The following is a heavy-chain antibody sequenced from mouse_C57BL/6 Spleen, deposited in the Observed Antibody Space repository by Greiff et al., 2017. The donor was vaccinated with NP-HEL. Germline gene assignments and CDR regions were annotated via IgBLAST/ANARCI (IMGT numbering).Heavy chain of an antibody. D-gene: IGHD4-1*01. CDR2: INYDGSST. J-gene: IGHJ2*01. CDR1: GFTFSDYY. V-gene: IGHV5-16*01. Sequence: EVKLVESEGGLVQPGSSMKLSCTASGFTFSDYYMAWVRQVPEKGLEWVANINYDGSSTYYLDSLKSRFIISRDNAKNILYLQMSSLKSEDTATYYCARETGPLFDYWGQGTTLTVSS. CDR3: ARETGPLFDY.